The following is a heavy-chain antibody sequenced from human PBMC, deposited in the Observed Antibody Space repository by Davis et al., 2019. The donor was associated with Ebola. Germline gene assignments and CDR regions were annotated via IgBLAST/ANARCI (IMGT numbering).Heavy chain of an antibody. Sequence: AASVKVSCKASGYTFTSYYMHWVRQAPGQGLEWMGRINPYNGDTNLAQKFQDRVTMTRDTSISTAYMELSRLRSDDTAVYYCARVSSSWYEGWFDPWGQGTLVTVSS. V-gene: IGHV1-2*06. CDR1: GYTFTSYY. CDR3: ARVSSSWYEGWFDP. CDR2: INPYNGDT. J-gene: IGHJ5*02. D-gene: IGHD6-13*01.